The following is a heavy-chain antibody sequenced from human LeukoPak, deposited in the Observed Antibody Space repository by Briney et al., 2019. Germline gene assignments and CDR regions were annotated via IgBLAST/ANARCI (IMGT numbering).Heavy chain of an antibody. V-gene: IGHV1-18*01. J-gene: IGHJ4*02. CDR3: ARDQFDFWSGYYYPPSAYFDY. CDR2: ISAYNGNT. CDR1: GYTFTSYG. D-gene: IGHD3-3*01. Sequence: ASVKVSCKASGYTFTSYGISWVRQAPGQGLESMGWISAYNGNTNYAQKLQGRVTMTTDTSTSTAYMELRSLRSDDTTVYYCARDQFDFWSGYYYPPSAYFDYWGQGTLVTVSS.